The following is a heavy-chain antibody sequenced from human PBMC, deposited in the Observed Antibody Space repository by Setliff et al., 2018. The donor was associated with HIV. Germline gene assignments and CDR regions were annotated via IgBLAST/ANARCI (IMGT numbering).Heavy chain of an antibody. CDR1: GASISNSNSY. J-gene: IGHJ4*02. D-gene: IGHD3-10*01. CDR3: ESTGRKPYFGSRNEYYFDY. Sequence: SETLSLTCAVYGASISNSNSYWGWIRQPPGKRLEWLGSIYQSGSTSYNPSLSSRLTISVDTSKNQFSLTLTSVTAADTAVYYCESTGRKPYFGSRNEYYFDYWGQGALVTVSS. CDR2: IYQSGST. V-gene: IGHV4-39*07.